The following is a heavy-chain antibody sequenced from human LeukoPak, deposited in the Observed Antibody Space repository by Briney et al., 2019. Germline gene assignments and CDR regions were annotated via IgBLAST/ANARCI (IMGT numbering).Heavy chain of an antibody. CDR2: ISVRSNYI. D-gene: IGHD3-22*01. J-gene: IGHJ4*02. CDR1: GYTFSRYS. Sequence: GGSLRLSCAASGYTFSRYSINWVRQAPGKGLEWVSSISVRSNYIYYADSVRGRFSISRDDARDSLYLQMNSLRAEDTAVYYCVRLRRNSDTSGFYYYYDYWGQGTLVTVSS. V-gene: IGHV3-21*01. CDR3: VRLRRNSDTSGFYYYYDY.